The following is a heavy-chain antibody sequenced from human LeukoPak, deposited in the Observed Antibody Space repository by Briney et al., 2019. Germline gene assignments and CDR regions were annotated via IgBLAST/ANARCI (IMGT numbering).Heavy chain of an antibody. CDR3: ARFGVYYDMDV. Sequence: MPSETLSLTCTVSGGSISGNYWTWTRQPPGKGLEWLGQIHYSGKADYNPSSRSRITISVDTSKNQMFLKLTSVTAADTAFYYCARFGVYYDMDVWGQGTTVTVSS. J-gene: IGHJ6*02. D-gene: IGHD3-16*01. CDR2: IHYSGKA. V-gene: IGHV4-59*01. CDR1: GGSISGNY.